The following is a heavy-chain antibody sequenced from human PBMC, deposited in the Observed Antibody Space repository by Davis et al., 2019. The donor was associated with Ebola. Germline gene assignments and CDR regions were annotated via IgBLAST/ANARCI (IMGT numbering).Heavy chain of an antibody. D-gene: IGHD6-19*01. Sequence: PGGSLRLSCAASGFNFSIYGMHWVRQAPGKGLEWVTIIWYDGSQKYYANSVKGRFTISRDNSKNTLYLQMDSLRAEDTAVYFCVKGLGLAVPGADYWGQGTLVTVSS. J-gene: IGHJ4*02. CDR3: VKGLGLAVPGADY. V-gene: IGHV3-33*06. CDR2: IWYDGSQK. CDR1: GFNFSIYG.